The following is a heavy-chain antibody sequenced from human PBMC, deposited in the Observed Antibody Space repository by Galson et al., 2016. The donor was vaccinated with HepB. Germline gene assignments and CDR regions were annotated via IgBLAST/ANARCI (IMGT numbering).Heavy chain of an antibody. CDR2: ISGSGGGT. V-gene: IGHV3-23*01. CDR1: GFTFSSCA. Sequence: SLRLSCAASGFTFSSCAMTWVRQAPGKGLEWVSDISGSGGGTQYADSVKGRFTISRDNSKNTLYLQMNSLRAEDTAVYYCVRARGFGDHLDAFGIWGQGTMVIVST. J-gene: IGHJ3*02. CDR3: VRARGFGDHLDAFGI. D-gene: IGHD4-17*01.